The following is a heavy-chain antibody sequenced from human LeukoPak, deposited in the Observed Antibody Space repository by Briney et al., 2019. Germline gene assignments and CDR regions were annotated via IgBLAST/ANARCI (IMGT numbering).Heavy chain of an antibody. CDR3: ATPYCSGISCLDVFKM. CDR1: GDSHSDGRYY. V-gene: IGHV4-31*11. CDR2: KYYSGSA. Sequence: SYTLSLTRDVSGDSHSDGRYYWTSARQHPGKGLEWLGYKYYSGSANSNTSLKSRLTISIYTTQNQLSPQLTSVAAPDPPSFSCATPYCSGISCLDVFKMWGQGTRVSVSS. J-gene: IGHJ3*02. D-gene: IGHD2-2*01.